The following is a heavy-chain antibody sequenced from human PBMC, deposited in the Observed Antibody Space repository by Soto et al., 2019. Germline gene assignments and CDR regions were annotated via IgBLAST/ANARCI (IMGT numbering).Heavy chain of an antibody. J-gene: IGHJ4*02. Sequence: QVQLVQSGAEVKKPGASVKVSCKASGYTFTSYGISWVRQAPGQGLEWMGWISAYNGNTNYAQKLQGRVTMTTDTSTSTAYMELRXLXSXXXXXXXXXXXXXXXXNXGQGTLVTVSS. CDR2: ISAYNGNT. CDR1: GYTFTSYG. CDR3: XXXXXXXXN. V-gene: IGHV1-18*01.